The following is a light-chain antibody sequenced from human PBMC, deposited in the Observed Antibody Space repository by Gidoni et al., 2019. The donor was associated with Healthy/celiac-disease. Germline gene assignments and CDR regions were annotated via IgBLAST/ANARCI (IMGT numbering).Light chain of an antibody. J-gene: IGKJ1*01. CDR1: QSVSSY. CDR2: DAS. Sequence: EIVLTQSPATLSLSPGERATLSCRASQSVSSYLAWYQQKPGQAPRLLIYDASNRATGIPARFSGSGSGTDVTLTISSREAEDFAVYYCQQRSNWPPWTFGQGTKVEIK. V-gene: IGKV3-11*01. CDR3: QQRSNWPPWT.